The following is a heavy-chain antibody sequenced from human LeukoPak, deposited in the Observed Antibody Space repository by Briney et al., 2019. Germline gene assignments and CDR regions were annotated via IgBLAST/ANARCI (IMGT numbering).Heavy chain of an antibody. CDR1: GGSTSRGSYY. CDR2: IYTSGST. J-gene: IGHJ4*02. CDR3: ARDRGYYDSSGYYAYYFDY. V-gene: IGHV4-61*02. D-gene: IGHD3-22*01. Sequence: PSQSLSLTCTVSGGSTSRGSYYWSWIRQPAGKGLEWIGRIYTSGSTNYNPSLKSRVTISVDSSKNQIFLKLSSVTAADTAVYYCARDRGYYDSSGYYAYYFDYWGQGTLVTVSS.